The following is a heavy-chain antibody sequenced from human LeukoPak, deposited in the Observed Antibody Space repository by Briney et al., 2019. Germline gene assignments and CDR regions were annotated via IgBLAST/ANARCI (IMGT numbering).Heavy chain of an antibody. D-gene: IGHD2-2*01. J-gene: IGHJ4*02. CDR2: IIPIFGTA. CDR1: GGTFSSYA. Sequence: SVKVSCKASGGTFSSYAISWVRQAPGQGLEWMGAIIPIFGTANYAQKFQGRVTITADKSTSTAYMELSSLRSEDTAVYYCARTPIVVVPAEPYYFDYWGQGTLVTVSS. V-gene: IGHV1-69*06. CDR3: ARTPIVVVPAEPYYFDY.